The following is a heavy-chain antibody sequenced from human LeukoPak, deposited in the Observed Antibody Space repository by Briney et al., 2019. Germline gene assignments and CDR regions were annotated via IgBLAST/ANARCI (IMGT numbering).Heavy chain of an antibody. CDR1: GFTVNTNY. V-gene: IGHV3-53*01. CDR2: IYSGGST. Sequence: GGSLRLSCAASGFTVNTNYMSWVRQAPGKGLEWVSLIYSGGSTYYPDSVKGRFTISRDNSKNTLYLQMNSLRAEDTAVYYCATRIAASGRYYFDYWGQGTLVTVSS. CDR3: ATRIAASGRYYFDY. J-gene: IGHJ4*02. D-gene: IGHD6-13*01.